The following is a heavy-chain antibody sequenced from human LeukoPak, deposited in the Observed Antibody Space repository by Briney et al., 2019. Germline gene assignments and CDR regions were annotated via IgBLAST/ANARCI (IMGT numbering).Heavy chain of an antibody. V-gene: IGHV4-34*01. CDR2: ISHSGST. CDR1: GGSFSGYY. D-gene: IGHD4-17*01. CDR3: ARGGPTVTTRPFDY. J-gene: IGHJ4*02. Sequence: SETLSLTCAVYGGSFSGYYWSWIRQPPGKGLEWIGEISHSGSTNYNPSLKSRVTISVDTSKNQFSLKLSSVTAADTAVYYCARGGPTVTTRPFDYWGQGTLVTVSS.